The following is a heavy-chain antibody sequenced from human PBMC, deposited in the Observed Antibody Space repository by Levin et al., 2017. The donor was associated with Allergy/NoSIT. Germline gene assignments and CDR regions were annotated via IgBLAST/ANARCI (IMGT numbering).Heavy chain of an antibody. Sequence: SQTLSLTCTVSGDSISSFFWSWIRQPPGKGLEWIGYMSFSGSTNFNPSLKSRVTISVDTSKNQFSLRLSSVTAADTAVYYCARATRSSLIYYFDYWGPGTLVTVSS. J-gene: IGHJ4*02. CDR1: GDSISSFF. V-gene: IGHV4-59*01. CDR3: ARATRSSLIYYFDY. D-gene: IGHD5-12*01. CDR2: MSFSGST.